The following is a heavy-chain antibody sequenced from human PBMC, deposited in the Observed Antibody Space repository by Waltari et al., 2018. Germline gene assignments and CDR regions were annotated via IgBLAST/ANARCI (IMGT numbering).Heavy chain of an antibody. D-gene: IGHD2-21*02. CDR1: GFTFGDYA. J-gene: IGHJ4*02. CDR3: TRVGRYCGGDCYSIY. CDR2: IRSKAYGGTT. Sequence: EVQLVESGGGLVQPGRSLRLSCTASGFTFGDYAMSWVRQAPGKGLEWVGFIRSKAYGGTTEYAASVKGRFTISRDDSKSIAYLQMNSLKTEDTAVYYCTRVGRYCGGDCYSIYWGQGTLVIVSS. V-gene: IGHV3-49*04.